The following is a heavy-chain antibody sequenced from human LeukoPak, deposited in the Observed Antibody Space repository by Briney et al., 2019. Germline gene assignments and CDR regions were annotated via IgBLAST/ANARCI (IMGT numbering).Heavy chain of an antibody. Sequence: GGSLRLSCAASGFTFSGYAMSWVRRAPGKGLEWVSSISGSGGSTYYADSVKGRFTISRDNSKNTLYLQVNSLRAEDTAVYYCAKDRSAAPGGRAFDYWGQGTLVTVSS. CDR1: GFTFSGYA. D-gene: IGHD6-13*01. CDR3: AKDRSAAPGGRAFDY. V-gene: IGHV3-23*01. J-gene: IGHJ4*02. CDR2: ISGSGGST.